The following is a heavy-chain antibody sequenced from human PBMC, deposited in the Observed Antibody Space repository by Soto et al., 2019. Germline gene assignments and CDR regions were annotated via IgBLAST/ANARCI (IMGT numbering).Heavy chain of an antibody. J-gene: IGHJ6*02. V-gene: IGHV6-1*01. D-gene: IGHD6-13*01. CDR2: TYYRSKWYN. CDR3: ARDYAVAAAITPSYYYYGMDV. Sequence: SQTLSLPCAISGDSVSSNSAAWNWLRQSPSRGLEWLGRTYYRSKWYNDYAVSVKSRITINPDTSKNQFSLQLNSVTPEDTAVYYCARDYAVAAAITPSYYYYGMDVWGQGTTVTVSS. CDR1: GDSVSSNSAA.